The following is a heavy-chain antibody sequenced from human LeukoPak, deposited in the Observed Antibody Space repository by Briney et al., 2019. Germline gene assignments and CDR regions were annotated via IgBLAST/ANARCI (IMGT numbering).Heavy chain of an antibody. V-gene: IGHV3-7*01. J-gene: IGHJ3*02. CDR3: ARGWGDCGTVSCYTGGDVFDI. CDR1: GFTFDDYG. CDR2: IKYDGSEK. Sequence: QPGGSLRLSCAASGFTFDDYGMTWVRQSPRKGLEWVANIKYDGSEKHYVESVKGRFTISRDNAKNSLYLQMTSLRVEDTAVYYCARGWGDCGTVSCYTGGDVFDIWGQGTKVTVSS. D-gene: IGHD2-2*02.